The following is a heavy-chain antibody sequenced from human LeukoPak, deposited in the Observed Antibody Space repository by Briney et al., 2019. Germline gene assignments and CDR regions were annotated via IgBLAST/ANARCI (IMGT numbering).Heavy chain of an antibody. CDR2: IYYSGST. D-gene: IGHD3-9*01. CDR3: ARKRGDFDWFTWYFDY. V-gene: IGHV4-31*03. J-gene: IGHJ4*02. CDR1: GGSISSGGYY. Sequence: SETLSLTCTVSGGSISSGGYYWSWIRQHPGKGLEWIGYIYYSGSTYYNPSLKSRVTISVDTSKNQFSLKLSSVTAADTAVYYCARKRGDFDWFTWYFDYWGQGTLVTVSS.